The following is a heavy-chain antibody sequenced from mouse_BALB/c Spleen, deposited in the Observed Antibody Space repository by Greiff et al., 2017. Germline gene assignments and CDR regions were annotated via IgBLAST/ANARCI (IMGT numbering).Heavy chain of an antibody. D-gene: IGHD2-1*01. CDR2: ISNGGGST. Sequence: EVKLMESGGGLVQPGGSLKLSCAASGFTFSSYTMSWVRQTPEKRLEWVAYISNGGGSTYYPDTVKGRFTISRDNAKNTLYLQMSSLKSEDTAMYYCARHGGYGNYGGYAMDYWGQGTSVTVSS. V-gene: IGHV5-12-2*01. CDR1: GFTFSSYT. CDR3: ARHGGYGNYGGYAMDY. J-gene: IGHJ4*01.